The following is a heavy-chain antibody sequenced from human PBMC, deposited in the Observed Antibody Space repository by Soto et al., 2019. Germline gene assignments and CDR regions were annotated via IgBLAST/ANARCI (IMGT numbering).Heavy chain of an antibody. CDR3: ARLDIVATISWFDP. J-gene: IGHJ5*02. CDR1: GGSISSYY. CDR2: IYYSGST. D-gene: IGHD5-12*01. V-gene: IGHV4-59*08. Sequence: QVQLQESGPGLVKPSETLSLTCTVSGGSISSYYWSWIRQPPGKGLEWIGYIYYSGSTNYNPSLKCRVTIPVDTSKNQFSLKLSSVTAADTAVYYCARLDIVATISWFDPWGQGTLVTVSS.